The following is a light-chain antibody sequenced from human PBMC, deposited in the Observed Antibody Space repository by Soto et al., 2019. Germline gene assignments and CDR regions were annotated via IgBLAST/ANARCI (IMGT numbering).Light chain of an antibody. CDR3: QLYGTSHT. CDR1: ESVSSTY. J-gene: IGKJ4*01. V-gene: IGKV3-20*01. Sequence: EIVLTQSPGTLSLSPGEIANLSCRASESVSSTYLAWYQQKPGQAPRLLISGASSRATDFPDRFSGSGSGTDFTLTISRLEPEDFAVYYCQLYGTSHTFGGGTKVEIK. CDR2: GAS.